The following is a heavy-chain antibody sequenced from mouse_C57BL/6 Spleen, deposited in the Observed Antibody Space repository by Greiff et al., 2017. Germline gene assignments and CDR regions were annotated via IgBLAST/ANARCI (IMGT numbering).Heavy chain of an antibody. J-gene: IGHJ1*03. D-gene: IGHD2-2*01. Sequence: EVQLQQSGPELVKPGASVKMSCKASGYTFTDYNMHWVKQSHGKSLEWIGYINPNNGGTSYNQKFKGKATLTVNKSSSTAYMELRSLTSEDSAVYYCAKIYYGYDYWYFDVWGTGTTVTVSS. CDR3: AKIYYGYDYWYFDV. V-gene: IGHV1-22*01. CDR2: INPNNGGT. CDR1: GYTFTDYN.